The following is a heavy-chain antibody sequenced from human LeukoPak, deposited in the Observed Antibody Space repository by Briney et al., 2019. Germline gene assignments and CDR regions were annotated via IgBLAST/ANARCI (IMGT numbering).Heavy chain of an antibody. CDR1: GFTFSSYW. CDR3: ARDDFWSGYPAYYYNYMDV. CDR2: IKQDGSEK. V-gene: IGHV3-7*01. Sequence: GGSLRLSCAASGFTFSSYWMSWVRQAPGKGLEWVANIKQDGSEKYYVDSVKGRFTISRDNAKNSLYLQMNSLRAEDTAVYYCARDDFWSGYPAYYYNYMDVWGKGTTVTVSS. D-gene: IGHD3-3*01. J-gene: IGHJ6*03.